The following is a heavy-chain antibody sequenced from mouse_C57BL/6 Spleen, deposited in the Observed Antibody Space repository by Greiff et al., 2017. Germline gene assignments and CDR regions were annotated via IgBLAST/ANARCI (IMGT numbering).Heavy chain of an antibody. J-gene: IGHJ4*01. CDR1: GYTFTSYW. V-gene: IGHV1-64*01. CDR2: IHPNSGST. CDR3: AIPIYDGYPHAMDY. D-gene: IGHD2-3*01. Sequence: QVQLQQPGAELVKPGASVKLSCKASGYTFTSYWMHWVKQRPGQGLEWIGMIHPNSGSTNYNEKFKSKATLTVDTSSSTAYMQLSSLTSEDSAVYYCAIPIYDGYPHAMDYWGQGTSVTVSS.